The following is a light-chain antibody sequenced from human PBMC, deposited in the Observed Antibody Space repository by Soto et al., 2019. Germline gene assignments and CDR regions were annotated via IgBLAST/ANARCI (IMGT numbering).Light chain of an antibody. CDR2: DAS. CDR1: QSVSSY. J-gene: IGKJ4*01. CDR3: QHRSNWPLT. V-gene: IGKV3-11*01. Sequence: EIVLTQSPATLSLSPGERATLSCRASQSVSSYLAWYQQKPGQAPRLLIYDASNRATGIPARFSGSGSGTDFTLTISRLEPEDFAVNYCQHRSNWPLTFGGGTKVEIK.